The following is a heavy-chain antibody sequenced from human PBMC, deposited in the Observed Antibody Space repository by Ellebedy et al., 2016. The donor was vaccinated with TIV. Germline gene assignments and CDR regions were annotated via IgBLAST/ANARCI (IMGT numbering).Heavy chain of an antibody. Sequence: SVKVSCXASGGTFSSYAISWVRQAPGQGLEWMGGIIPIFGTANYAQKFQGRVTITADESTSTAYMELSSLRSEDTAVYYCARHKIEGTLGGMDVWGQGTTVTVSS. V-gene: IGHV1-69*13. J-gene: IGHJ6*02. CDR1: GGTFSSYA. CDR2: IIPIFGTA. D-gene: IGHD3-16*01. CDR3: ARHKIEGTLGGMDV.